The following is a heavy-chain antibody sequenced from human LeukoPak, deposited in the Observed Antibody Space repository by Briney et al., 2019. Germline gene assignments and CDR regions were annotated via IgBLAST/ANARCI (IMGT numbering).Heavy chain of an antibody. J-gene: IGHJ4*02. V-gene: IGHV1-46*01. CDR3: ARGRITIFGVVPIPFDY. CDR2: INPSGGST. Sequence: GASVKVSCKASGYTFTSYYMHWVRQAPGHGLEWMGIINPSGGSTSYAQKFQGRVTMTGDTSTSTVYMELSSLRSEDTAVYYCARGRITIFGVVPIPFDYWGQGTLVTVSS. CDR1: GYTFTSYY. D-gene: IGHD3-3*01.